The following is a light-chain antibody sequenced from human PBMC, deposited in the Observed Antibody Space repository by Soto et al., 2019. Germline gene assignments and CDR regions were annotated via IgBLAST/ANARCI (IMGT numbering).Light chain of an antibody. CDR1: SSDVGGYNY. V-gene: IGLV2-11*01. Sequence: QSALTQPRSVSGSPGQSVTISCTGTSSDVGGYNYVSWYQQHPGKAPKLMIYDDSKPPSGVPDRFSGPKSGNTASLTISGLPAEDEADYYCCSYAGSYTPLYVFGTGTKVTVL. CDR3: CSYAGSYTPLYV. J-gene: IGLJ1*01. CDR2: DDS.